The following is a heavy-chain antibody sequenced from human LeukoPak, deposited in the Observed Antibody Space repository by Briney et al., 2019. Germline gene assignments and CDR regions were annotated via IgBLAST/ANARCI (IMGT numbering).Heavy chain of an antibody. Sequence: GGSLRLSCAASGFSVTRNYMSWVRQAPGKGLEWVSVIYSGGSTYYADSVKGRFTISRDNSKNTLYLQMNSLRAEDTAVYYCARERGYSYGYSNWFDPWGQGTLVTVSS. V-gene: IGHV3-53*01. CDR2: IYSGGST. CDR1: GFSVTRNY. D-gene: IGHD5-18*01. J-gene: IGHJ5*02. CDR3: ARERGYSYGYSNWFDP.